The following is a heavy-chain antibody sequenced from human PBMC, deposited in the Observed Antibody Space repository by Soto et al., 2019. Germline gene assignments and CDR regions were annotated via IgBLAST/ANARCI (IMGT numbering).Heavy chain of an antibody. CDR3: ARRVGTTGVFDF. CDR1: GFTFGTYA. V-gene: IGHV3-23*02. J-gene: IGHJ4*02. D-gene: IGHD1-26*01. CDR2: ISGNGSDT. Sequence: EVQLLESGGDLVQPGGSLRLSCAASGFTFGTYAMCWVRRAPGKGLDWVSAISGNGSDTYLGDSVKGRFSISRDNSKNMLYLQMSSLRGEDTAIYYCARRVGTTGVFDFWGQGTRVIVSS.